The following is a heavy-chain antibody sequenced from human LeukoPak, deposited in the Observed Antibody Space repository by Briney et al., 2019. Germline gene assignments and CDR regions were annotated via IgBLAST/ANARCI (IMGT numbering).Heavy chain of an antibody. Sequence: GGSLRLSCAASGFTFDDYGMSWVRQAPGKGLEWVSAINWNGGSTGYADSVKGRFTISRDNAKNSLYLQMNSLRAEDTALYYCAREGEYYDSKPSFFDYWRQGTQVTVSS. J-gene: IGHJ4*02. D-gene: IGHD3-22*01. CDR3: AREGEYYDSKPSFFDY. V-gene: IGHV3-20*04. CDR1: GFTFDDYG. CDR2: INWNGGST.